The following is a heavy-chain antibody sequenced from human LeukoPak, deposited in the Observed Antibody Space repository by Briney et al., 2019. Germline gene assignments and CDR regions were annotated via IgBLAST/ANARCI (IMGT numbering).Heavy chain of an antibody. Sequence: GSLRLSCAASGFTFSSYAMHWVRQAPGKGLEWVAVISYDGSNKYYADSVKGRFTISRDNSKNTLYLQMNSLRAEDTAVYYCARDWLESDGGVGRYYYDSPPDYWGQGTLVTVSS. J-gene: IGHJ4*02. CDR2: ISYDGSNK. CDR3: ARDWLESDGGVGRYYYDSPPDY. CDR1: GFTFSSYA. D-gene: IGHD3-22*01. V-gene: IGHV3-30*04.